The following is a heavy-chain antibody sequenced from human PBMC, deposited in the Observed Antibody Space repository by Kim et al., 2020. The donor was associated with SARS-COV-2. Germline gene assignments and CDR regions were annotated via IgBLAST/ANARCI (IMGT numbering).Heavy chain of an antibody. J-gene: IGHJ6*02. CDR1: GFTFSSYS. CDR3: ARDLRGYSYGLTYYYYGMDV. Sequence: GGSLRLSCAASGFTFSSYSMNWVRQAPGKGLEWVSSISSSSSYIYYADSVKGRFTISRDNAKNSLYLQMNSLRAEDTAVYYCARDLRGYSYGLTYYYYGMDVWGQGTTVTVSS. D-gene: IGHD5-18*01. V-gene: IGHV3-21*01. CDR2: ISSSSSYI.